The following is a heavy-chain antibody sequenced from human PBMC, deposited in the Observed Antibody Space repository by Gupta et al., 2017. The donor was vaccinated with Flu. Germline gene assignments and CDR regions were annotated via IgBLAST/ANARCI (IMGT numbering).Heavy chain of an antibody. CDR3: AKDMRDSSGPGGGFDY. J-gene: IGHJ4*02. D-gene: IGHD6-19*01. Sequence: PGKGLEWVSGISWNSGSIGYADSVKGRFTISRDNAKNSLYLQMNSLRAEDTALYYCAKDMRDSSGPGGGFDYWGQGTLVTVSS. CDR2: ISWNSGSI. V-gene: IGHV3-9*01.